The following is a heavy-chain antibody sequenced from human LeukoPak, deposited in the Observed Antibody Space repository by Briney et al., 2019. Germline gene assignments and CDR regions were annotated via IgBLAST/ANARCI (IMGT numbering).Heavy chain of an antibody. V-gene: IGHV1-3*01. Sequence: ASVKVSCKASGYTFTSYAMHWVRQAPGQRLEWMGWINAGNGNTKYSQKFQGRVTITRDTSASTAYMELSSLRSEDTAVYYCARGSSGDLNTPADYWGQGTLVTASS. CDR2: INAGNGNT. CDR3: ARGSSGDLNTPADY. J-gene: IGHJ4*02. CDR1: GYTFTSYA. D-gene: IGHD2-21*01.